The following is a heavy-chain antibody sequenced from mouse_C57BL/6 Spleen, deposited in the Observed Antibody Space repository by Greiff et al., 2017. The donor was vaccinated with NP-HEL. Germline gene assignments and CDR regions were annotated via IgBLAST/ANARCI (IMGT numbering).Heavy chain of an antibody. CDR1: GYTFTSYW. J-gene: IGHJ3*01. V-gene: IGHV1-64*01. CDR3: ARKYYDYDGPWFAY. CDR2: IHPNSGST. D-gene: IGHD2-4*01. Sequence: QVQLQQSGPELVKPGASVKISCKASGYTFTSYWMHWVKQRPGQGLEWIGMIHPNSGSTNYNEKFKSKATLTVDKSSSTAYMQLSSLTSEDSAVYYCARKYYDYDGPWFAYWGQGTLVTVSA.